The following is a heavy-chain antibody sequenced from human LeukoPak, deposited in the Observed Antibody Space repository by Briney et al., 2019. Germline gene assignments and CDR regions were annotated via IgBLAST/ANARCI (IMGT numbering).Heavy chain of an antibody. D-gene: IGHD6-13*01. CDR2: IRYDGSNK. V-gene: IGHV3-30*02. Sequence: GGSLRLSCAASGFTFSSYGMHWVRQAPGKGLEWVAFIRYDGSNKYYADSVKGRFTISRDNSKNTLFLQMNSLRAEDTAVYYCARGISSSSWLKNYYYYYMDVWGKGTTVTVSS. J-gene: IGHJ6*03. CDR3: ARGISSSSWLKNYYYYYMDV. CDR1: GFTFSSYG.